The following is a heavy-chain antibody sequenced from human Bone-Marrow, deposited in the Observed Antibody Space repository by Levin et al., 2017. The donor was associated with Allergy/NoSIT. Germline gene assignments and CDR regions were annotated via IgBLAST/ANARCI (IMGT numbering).Heavy chain of an antibody. CDR3: ARHTLSSAVCED. CDR2: ISPDNSNI. D-gene: IGHD2-15*01. Sequence: GESLKISCVGSGYSFPNYWVGWVRQMPGQGLQWMGSISPDNSNIKYGPSFEGHVTISADTAINTAYLHWSRLQASDSAIYFCARHTLSSAVCEDWGQGTLVTVSS. J-gene: IGHJ4*02. CDR1: GYSFPNYW. V-gene: IGHV5-51*01.